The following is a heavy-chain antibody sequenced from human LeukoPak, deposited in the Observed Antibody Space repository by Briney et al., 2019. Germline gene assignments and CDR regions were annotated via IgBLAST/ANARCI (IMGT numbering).Heavy chain of an antibody. CDR1: GYSISSGYY. CDR2: IYHSGST. V-gene: IGHV4-38-2*02. J-gene: IGHJ6*03. CDR3: AREAATVAYYYYMDV. Sequence: SETLSLTCTVSGYSISSGYYWGWIRQPPGKGLEWIGSIYHSGSTYYNPSLKSRVTISVDTSKNQFSLKLSSVTAADTAVYYCAREAATVAYYYYMDVWGKGTTVTISS.